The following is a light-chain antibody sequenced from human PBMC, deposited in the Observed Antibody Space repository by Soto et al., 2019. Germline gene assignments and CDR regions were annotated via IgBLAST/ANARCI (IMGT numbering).Light chain of an antibody. Sequence: QSALTQPASVSGSPGQSITISCTGTSSDVGSYNLFSWYQQHPGKAPKLMIYEVSKRSSGVSNRFSGSKSGNTASLTISGLQAEDEADYYCCSYAGSSTVVFGGGTKLTVL. CDR1: SSDVGSYNL. J-gene: IGLJ2*01. CDR2: EVS. V-gene: IGLV2-23*02. CDR3: CSYAGSSTVV.